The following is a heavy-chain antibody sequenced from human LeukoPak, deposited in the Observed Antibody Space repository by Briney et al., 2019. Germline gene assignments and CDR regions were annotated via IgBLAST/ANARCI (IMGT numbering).Heavy chain of an antibody. J-gene: IGHJ3*02. V-gene: IGHV1-2*02. CDR3: ARDTNPSVDDAFDI. Sequence: ASVKVSCKAFGYTFTGYYMHWVRQAPGQGLEWMGWINPNSGGTNYAQKFQGRVTMTRDTSISTAYMDLSRLRSDDTAVYYCARDTNPSVDDAFDIWGQGTMVTVSS. CDR2: INPNSGGT. CDR1: GYTFTGYY. D-gene: IGHD6-6*01.